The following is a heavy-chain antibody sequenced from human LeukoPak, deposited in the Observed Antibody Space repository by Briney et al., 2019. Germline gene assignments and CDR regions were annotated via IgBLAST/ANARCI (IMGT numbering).Heavy chain of an antibody. J-gene: IGHJ6*04. CDR2: IYSDGSGT. Sequence: GGSLRLSCAASGFTFNIYWMHWVSQAPGEGLVWVSRIYSDGSGTTYADSVKGRFTISRDNAKNTLYLQMNSVRAEDTAVYYCARDVGYSMDVWGKGTTVTVSS. V-gene: IGHV3-74*03. D-gene: IGHD2-15*01. CDR3: ARDVGYSMDV. CDR1: GFTFNIYW.